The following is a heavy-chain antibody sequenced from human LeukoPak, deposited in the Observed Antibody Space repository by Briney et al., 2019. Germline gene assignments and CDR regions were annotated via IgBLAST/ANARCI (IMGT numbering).Heavy chain of an antibody. J-gene: IGHJ4*02. D-gene: IGHD4-17*01. CDR2: INHSGYT. Sequence: PSETLSLTFAVSGVSFNDYYWSWVRQTPGKGLEWIGEINHSGYTNDSPSLKSRVTLSIDTSRKQFSLNLRSVTVADTGIYYCTRMTTGHDYLGQGTLVTVSS. CDR3: TRMTTGHDY. CDR1: GVSFNDYY. V-gene: IGHV4-34*01.